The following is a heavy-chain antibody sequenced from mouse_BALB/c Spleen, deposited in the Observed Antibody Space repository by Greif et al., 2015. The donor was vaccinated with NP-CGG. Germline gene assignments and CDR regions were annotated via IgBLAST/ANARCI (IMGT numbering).Heavy chain of an antibody. V-gene: IGHV1-54*01. Sequence: VQLQQSGAELVRPGTSVKVSCKASGYAFTNYLIEWVKQRPGQGLEWIGVINPGSGGTNYNEKFKGKATLTADKSSSTAYMQLSSLTSDDSAVYFCARKPFAYWGQGTLVTVSA. CDR2: INPGSGGT. CDR3: ARKPFAY. CDR1: GYAFTNYL. J-gene: IGHJ3*01.